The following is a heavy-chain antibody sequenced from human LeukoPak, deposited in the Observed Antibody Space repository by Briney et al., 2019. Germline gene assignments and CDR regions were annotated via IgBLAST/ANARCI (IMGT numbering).Heavy chain of an antibody. CDR1: GGSFSGYF. CDR3: ARDSGTTGEVKFDP. J-gene: IGHJ5*02. D-gene: IGHD3-10*01. V-gene: IGHV4-34*01. CDR2: INHSGST. Sequence: SETLSLTCAVYGGSFSGYFWSWIRQPPGKGLEWMGEINHSGSTNYNPSLKSRVTISVDTSKNQFSLKLMSVTAADTAVYYCARDSGTTGEVKFDPWGQGTLVTVSS.